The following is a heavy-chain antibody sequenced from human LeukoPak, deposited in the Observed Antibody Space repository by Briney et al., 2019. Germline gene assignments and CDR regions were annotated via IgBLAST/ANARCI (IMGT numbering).Heavy chain of an antibody. D-gene: IGHD6-13*01. V-gene: IGHV3-11*01. J-gene: IGHJ4*02. CDR3: ARVDHGSSSWYGGFPY. Sequence: GGSLRLSSSASGFTFSAYYMSWIRQTPGKGLEWVSYISSSGSTIYYADSVKGRFTISRDNTKNSLYLQMNSLRAEDTAVYYCARVDHGSSSWYGGFPYWGQGTLVTVSS. CDR1: GFTFSAYY. CDR2: ISSSGSTI.